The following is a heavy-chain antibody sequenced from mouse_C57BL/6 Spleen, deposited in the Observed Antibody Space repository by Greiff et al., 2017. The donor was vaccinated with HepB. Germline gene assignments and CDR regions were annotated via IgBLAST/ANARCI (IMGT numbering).Heavy chain of an antibody. J-gene: IGHJ2*01. CDR3: ARHRPLDFDY. V-gene: IGHV5-6*01. CDR1: GFTFSSYG. Sequence: VQLKESGGDLVKPGGSLKLSCAASGFTFSSYGMSWVRQTPDKRLEWVATISSGGSYTYYPDSVKGRFTISRDNAKNTLYLQMSSLKSEDTAMYYCARHRPLDFDYWGQGTTLTVSS. CDR2: ISSGGSYT.